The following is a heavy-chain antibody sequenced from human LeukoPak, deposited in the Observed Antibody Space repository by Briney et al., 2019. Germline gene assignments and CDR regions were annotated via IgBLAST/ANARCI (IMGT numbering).Heavy chain of an antibody. CDR1: GGSISSSSYY. J-gene: IGHJ4*02. D-gene: IGHD3-3*01. Sequence: PSETLSLTCTVSGGSISSSSYYWGWVRQPPGKGLESIGSIYYTGSTYYNPSLESRVTMSVDTSKNQFSLKLNSVTAADTAMYYCARHPAIFVMYYFDYWGQGTLVTVSS. CDR3: ARHPAIFVMYYFDY. CDR2: IYYTGST. V-gene: IGHV4-39*01.